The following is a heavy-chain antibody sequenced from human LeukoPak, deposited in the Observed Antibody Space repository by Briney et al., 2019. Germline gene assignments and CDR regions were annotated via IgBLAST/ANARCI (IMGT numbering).Heavy chain of an antibody. Sequence: QTGRSLSLSWAAAEASVSSYWTSWVRHAPGKGLGWGANINQDGSEKYYVDSVKGRFTIPRDNAKKSLYLQMNSLRAEDTAVYYCASQGGAEPAQLWGRGTLVTVSA. V-gene: IGHV3-7*05. CDR1: EASVSSYW. CDR3: ASQGGAEPAQL. CDR2: INQDGSEK. J-gene: IGHJ4*02. D-gene: IGHD1-1*01.